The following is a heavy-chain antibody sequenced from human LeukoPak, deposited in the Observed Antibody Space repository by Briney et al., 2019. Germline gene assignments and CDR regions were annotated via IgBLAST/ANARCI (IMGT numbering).Heavy chain of an antibody. CDR1: GFTLSSYG. V-gene: IGHV3-33*01. Sequence: GGSLRLSCAASGFTLSSYGMHWVRQAPGKGLEWVAVIWYDGSNKYYADSVKGRFTISRDNSKNTLYLQMNSLRAEDTAVYYCARGRSGYYPPADYWGQGTLVTVSS. D-gene: IGHD3-22*01. J-gene: IGHJ4*02. CDR3: ARGRSGYYPPADY. CDR2: IWYDGSNK.